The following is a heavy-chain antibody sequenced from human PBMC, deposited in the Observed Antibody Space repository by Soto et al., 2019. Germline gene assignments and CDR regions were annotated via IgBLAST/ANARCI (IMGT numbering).Heavy chain of an antibody. Sequence: PGESLKISCKGSGYSFTSYWIGWVRQMPGKGLEWMGIIYPGDSDTRYSPSFQGQVTISADKSISTAYLQWSSLKASDTAMYYCARHGPLGAMLQVGYYYGMDVWGQGTTVTVSS. CDR3: ARHGPLGAMLQVGYYYGMDV. CDR1: GYSFTSYW. CDR2: IYPGDSDT. V-gene: IGHV5-51*01. D-gene: IGHD3-16*01. J-gene: IGHJ6*02.